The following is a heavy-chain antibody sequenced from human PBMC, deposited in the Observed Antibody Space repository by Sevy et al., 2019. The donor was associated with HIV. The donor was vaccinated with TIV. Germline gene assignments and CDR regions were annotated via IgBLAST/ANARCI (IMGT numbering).Heavy chain of an antibody. CDR3: AREYYYDSSAHGDAFDI. Sequence: GGSLRLSCAASGFTFSSYAMHWVRQTPGKGLEWVAVISYDGSNKYYADSVKGRFTISRDNSKNTLYLQMNSLRAEDTAVYYCAREYYYDSSAHGDAFDIWGQGTMVTVSS. V-gene: IGHV3-30-3*01. J-gene: IGHJ3*02. CDR2: ISYDGSNK. CDR1: GFTFSSYA. D-gene: IGHD3-22*01.